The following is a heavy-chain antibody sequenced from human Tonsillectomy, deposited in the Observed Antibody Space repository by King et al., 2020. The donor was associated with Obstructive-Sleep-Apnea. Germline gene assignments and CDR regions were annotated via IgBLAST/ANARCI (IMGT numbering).Heavy chain of an antibody. CDR3: ARERTNYDFWSGYRSGMDV. CDR1: GFTFRSYA. J-gene: IGHJ6*02. D-gene: IGHD3-3*01. Sequence: VQLVESGGGVVQPGRALRLSCAASGFTFRSYAMHWVRQAPGKGREGVAVISYDGSNKYYADSVKGRFTIPRDNSKKTLYLQMNSLRAEDTAVYYCARERTNYDFWSGYRSGMDVWGQGTTVTVSS. CDR2: ISYDGSNK. V-gene: IGHV3-30*04.